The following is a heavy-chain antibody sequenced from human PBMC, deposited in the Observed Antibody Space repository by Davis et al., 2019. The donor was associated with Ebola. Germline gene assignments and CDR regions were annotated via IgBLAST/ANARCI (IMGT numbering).Heavy chain of an antibody. J-gene: IGHJ4*02. D-gene: IGHD3-10*01. Sequence: PGGSLRLSCAASGFSFSTYGMHWVRQAPGKGLEWVAVISYSENHRDYVDSVKGRFTISRDNSDNTLYLQMNSLRAEDTAVYYCAQEYCSNSGSYCTYFDHWGQGALVTVSS. CDR2: ISYSENHR. CDR1: GFSFSTYG. CDR3: AQEYCSNSGSYCTYFDH. V-gene: IGHV3-30*18.